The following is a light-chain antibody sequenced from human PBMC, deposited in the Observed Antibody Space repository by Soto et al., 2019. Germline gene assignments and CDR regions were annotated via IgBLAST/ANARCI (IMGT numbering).Light chain of an antibody. CDR2: WAS. J-gene: IGKJ2*01. Sequence: IVMTQSPASLAVSLGERATINCKSSQSVLYSSNNKNYLAWYRQKPGQPPKLLIFWASIREFGVPDRISGSGSGTDFTLTISSLQAEDVAIYYCQQYYSTPPYTFGQGTKLEIK. V-gene: IGKV4-1*01. CDR3: QQYYSTPPYT. CDR1: QSVLYSSNNKNY.